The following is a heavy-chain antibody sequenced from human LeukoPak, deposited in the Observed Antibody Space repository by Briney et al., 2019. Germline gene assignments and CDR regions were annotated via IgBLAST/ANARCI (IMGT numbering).Heavy chain of an antibody. Sequence: SETLSLTCTVSGGSVNSYYWSWIRQPPGKGLEWIEYISYSGSTNYNPSPKSRVTISVDTSKNQFSLKLSSVTAADTAVYYCARLKIGGVSATYYFDYWGQGTLVTVSS. J-gene: IGHJ4*02. D-gene: IGHD6-13*01. V-gene: IGHV4-59*08. CDR2: ISYSGST. CDR3: ARLKIGGVSATYYFDY. CDR1: GGSVNSYY.